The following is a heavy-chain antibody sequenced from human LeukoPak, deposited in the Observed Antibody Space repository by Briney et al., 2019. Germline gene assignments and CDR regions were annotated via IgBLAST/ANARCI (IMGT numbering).Heavy chain of an antibody. CDR2: ISPSGSTI. CDR3: ARAGRGFTYGYSDS. D-gene: IGHD2-8*01. J-gene: IGHJ4*02. Sequence: GGSLRLTCEASGFSFSDYYMTWIRQAPGKGLEWVSYISPSGSTIRNADSVKGRFTISRDNTRNSLYLQMSSLRADDTAVYYCARAGRGFTYGYSDSWGQGTLVTVS. V-gene: IGHV3-11*01. CDR1: GFSFSDYY.